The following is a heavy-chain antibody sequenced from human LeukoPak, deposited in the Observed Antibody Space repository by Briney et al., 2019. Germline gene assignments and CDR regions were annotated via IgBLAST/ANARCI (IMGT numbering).Heavy chain of an antibody. CDR2: IIPIFGTA. V-gene: IGHV1-69*13. J-gene: IGHJ6*02. Sequence: GASVKVSCKAPGGTFSSYAISWVRQAPGQGLEWMGGIIPIFGTANYAQKFQGRVTITADESTSTAYMELSSLRSEDTAVYYCARAPVRGWNDEISGMDVWGQGTTVTVSS. CDR3: ARAPVRGWNDEISGMDV. CDR1: GGTFSSYA. D-gene: IGHD1-1*01.